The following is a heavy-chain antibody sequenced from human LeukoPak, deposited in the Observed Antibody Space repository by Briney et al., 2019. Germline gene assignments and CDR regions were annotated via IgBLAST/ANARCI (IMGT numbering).Heavy chain of an antibody. V-gene: IGHV3-30-3*01. Sequence: PGGSLRLSCAASAFTFSSYAMHLVRQAPGKGLEWVAVISYDGSNKYYADSVKGRFTISRDNSKNTLYLQMNSLRAEDTAVYYCASNFPLDEYYYYYGMDVWGQGTTVTVSS. CDR3: ASNFPLDEYYYYYGMDV. CDR2: ISYDGSNK. J-gene: IGHJ6*02. D-gene: IGHD3-3*01. CDR1: AFTFSSYA.